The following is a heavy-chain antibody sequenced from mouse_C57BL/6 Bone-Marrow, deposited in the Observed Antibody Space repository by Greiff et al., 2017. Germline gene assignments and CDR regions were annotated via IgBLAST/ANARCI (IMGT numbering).Heavy chain of an antibody. Sequence: VKVEESGAELVKPGASVKISCKVSGYAFSTYWMNWVKQRPGKGLEWIGQIYPGDGDTKYNGKFKGKATLTADKSSSTAYMQLSSLTSEDSAVYFCARDWDYFDYWGQGTTLTVSS. J-gene: IGHJ2*01. V-gene: IGHV1-80*01. D-gene: IGHD4-1*01. CDR3: ARDWDYFDY. CDR1: GYAFSTYW. CDR2: IYPGDGDT.